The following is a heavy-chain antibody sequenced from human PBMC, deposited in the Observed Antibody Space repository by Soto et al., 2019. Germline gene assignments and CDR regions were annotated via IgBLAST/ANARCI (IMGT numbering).Heavy chain of an antibody. Sequence: ASVKVSCKASGYTFTSYGMNWVRQAPGRGLEWMGWINPNSGGTNYAQKFQGRVTMTRDTSISTAYMELSRLRSDDTAVYYCASHSSGYYPFDYWGQGTLVTVSS. CDR1: GYTFTSYG. D-gene: IGHD3-22*01. CDR3: ASHSSGYYPFDY. V-gene: IGHV1-2*02. CDR2: INPNSGGT. J-gene: IGHJ4*02.